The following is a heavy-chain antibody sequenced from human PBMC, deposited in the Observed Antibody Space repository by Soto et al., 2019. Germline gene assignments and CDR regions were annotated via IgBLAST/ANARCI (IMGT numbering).Heavy chain of an antibody. CDR3: ARGRGPITMTALGAFDI. CDR1: GASVSSGGYY. V-gene: IGHV4-61*08. J-gene: IGHJ3*02. CDR2: IYYRGST. D-gene: IGHD3-22*01. Sequence: SETLSLTCTVTGASVSSGGYYWTWIRQPPGKGLEWIGYIYYRGSTNYNPSLKSRVTISLDTSKNQFSLKLSSVTAADTAVYYCARGRGPITMTALGAFDIWGQGTMVTVSS.